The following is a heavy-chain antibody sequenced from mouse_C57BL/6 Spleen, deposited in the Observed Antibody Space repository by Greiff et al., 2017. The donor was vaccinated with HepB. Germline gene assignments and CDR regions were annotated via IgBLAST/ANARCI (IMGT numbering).Heavy chain of an antibody. CDR3: ARDSSGSLDY. J-gene: IGHJ2*01. Sequence: EVQLVESGGGLVKPGGSLKLSCAASGFTFSSYAMSWVRQTPEKRLEWVATISDGGSYTYYPDNVKGRFTISRDNAKNNRYLQMSHLKSEDTAMYYCARDSSGSLDYWGQGTTLTVSS. CDR1: GFTFSSYA. D-gene: IGHD3-2*02. CDR2: ISDGGSYT. V-gene: IGHV5-4*01.